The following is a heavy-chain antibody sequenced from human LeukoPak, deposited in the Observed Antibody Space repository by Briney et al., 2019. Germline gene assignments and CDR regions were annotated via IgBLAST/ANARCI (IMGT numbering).Heavy chain of an antibody. D-gene: IGHD1-1*01. J-gene: IGHJ6*03. Sequence: PGRSLRLSCAASGFTFSNHVMHWVRQAPGKGLEWVAVISSDGNNKYYADSVQGRFTIARGNSKNTLYLQMNSLRAEDTAIYYCATTLPRASTYMDVWGKGTTVTVSS. CDR2: ISSDGNNK. CDR3: ATTLPRASTYMDV. V-gene: IGHV3-30*04. CDR1: GFTFSNHV.